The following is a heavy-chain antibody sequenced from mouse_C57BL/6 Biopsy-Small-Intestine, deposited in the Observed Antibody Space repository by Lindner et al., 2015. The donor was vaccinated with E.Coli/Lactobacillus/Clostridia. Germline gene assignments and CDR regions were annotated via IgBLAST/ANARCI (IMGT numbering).Heavy chain of an antibody. J-gene: IGHJ4*01. D-gene: IGHD2-5*01. CDR2: IRSKSNNYAT. Sequence: VQLQESGGGLVQPKGSLKLSCAASGFSFNTYAMNWVRQAPGKGLEWVARIRSKSNNYATYYADSVKDRFTISRDDSESMLYLQMNNLKTEDTAMYYCVRHKAYYSNYVDYAMDYWGQGTSVTVSS. CDR3: VRHKAYYSNYVDYAMDY. CDR1: GFSFNTYA. V-gene: IGHV10-1*01.